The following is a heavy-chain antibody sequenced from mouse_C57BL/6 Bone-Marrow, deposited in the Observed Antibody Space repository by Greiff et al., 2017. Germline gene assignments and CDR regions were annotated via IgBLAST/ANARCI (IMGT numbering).Heavy chain of an antibody. CDR3: ASSNSTGAMDY. CDR1: EYEFPSHD. D-gene: IGHD4-1*01. CDR2: INSDGGST. J-gene: IGHJ4*01. Sequence: EVKVVESGGGLVQPGESLKLSCESNEYEFPSHDMSWVRKTPEKRLELVAAINSDGGSTYYPDTMERRFIISRDNTKKTLYLQMSSLRSEDTALYYCASSNSTGAMDYWGQGTSVTVSS. V-gene: IGHV5-2*01.